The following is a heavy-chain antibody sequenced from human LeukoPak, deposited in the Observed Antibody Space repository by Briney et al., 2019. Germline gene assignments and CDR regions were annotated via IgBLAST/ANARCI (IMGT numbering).Heavy chain of an antibody. J-gene: IGHJ4*02. V-gene: IGHV3-23*01. D-gene: IGHD4-17*01. Sequence: GGSLRLSCAASGFTFSSQARRGVRQVPGKGLEWVSAISISGGSTYYADSVKGRFTISRDNSKNTLYLQMNSLRPEDTAVYYCANEIRPNDHWGQGTLVTVSS. CDR3: ANEIRPNDH. CDR1: GFTFSSQA. CDR2: ISISGGST.